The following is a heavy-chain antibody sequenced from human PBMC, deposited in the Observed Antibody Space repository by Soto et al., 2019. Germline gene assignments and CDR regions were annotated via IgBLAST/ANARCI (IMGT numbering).Heavy chain of an antibody. J-gene: IGHJ5*02. CDR3: AHRVVWEPRDWTLGYFDP. Sequence: QITLKESGPTLVKPTQTLTLTCSFSGFSLTTSGSAVGWIRQPPGRALEWLALIFWDNYKYYNPSLKNRLTVTWDTSKNQVVLTLTHVDPVDTGTYFSAHRVVWEPRDWTLGYFDPWGQGTLVTVSS. CDR2: IFWDNYK. V-gene: IGHV2-5*02. D-gene: IGHD2-21*02. CDR1: GFSLTTSGSA.